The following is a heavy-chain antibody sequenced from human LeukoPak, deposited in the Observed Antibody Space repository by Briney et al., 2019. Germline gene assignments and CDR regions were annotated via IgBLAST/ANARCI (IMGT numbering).Heavy chain of an antibody. D-gene: IGHD2/OR15-2a*01. Sequence: SGGSLRLSCAASGFTFSSYAVSWVRQAPGKGLEWVSGISGSDGSTYYADSVKGRFTISRDNSKNTLYLQMNSLRAEDTAVYYCARAGNTRFDYWGQGTLVTVSS. J-gene: IGHJ4*02. CDR3: ARAGNTRFDY. CDR2: ISGSDGST. V-gene: IGHV3-23*01. CDR1: GFTFSSYA.